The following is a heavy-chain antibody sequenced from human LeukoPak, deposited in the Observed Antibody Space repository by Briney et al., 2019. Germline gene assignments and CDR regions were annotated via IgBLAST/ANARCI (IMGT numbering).Heavy chain of an antibody. D-gene: IGHD6-6*01. CDR2: ISSSSSYI. J-gene: IGHJ5*02. CDR3: ARGRIAARGFDP. V-gene: IGHV3-21*01. CDR1: GFTFSSYS. Sequence: GGSLRLSCAVSGFTFSSYSMNWVRQAPGKGLEWVSSISSSSSYIYYADSVKGRFTISRDNAKNSLYLQMNSLRAEDTAVYYCARGRIAARGFDPWGQGTLVTVSS.